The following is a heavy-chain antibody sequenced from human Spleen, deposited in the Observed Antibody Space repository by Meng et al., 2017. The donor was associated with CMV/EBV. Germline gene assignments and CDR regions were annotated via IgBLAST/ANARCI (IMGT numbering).Heavy chain of an antibody. Sequence: ASVKVSCKASGYTFINYYMHWVRQVPGQGLEWMGMINPSGGGTNYAQKFQGRITMTRDTSTSTVYMEMTSLRSEGTAVYYCARARQSSPVYFDYWGQGTLVTVSS. CDR3: ARARQSSPVYFDY. CDR1: GYTFINYY. D-gene: IGHD6-19*01. CDR2: INPSGGGT. J-gene: IGHJ4*02. V-gene: IGHV1-46*01.